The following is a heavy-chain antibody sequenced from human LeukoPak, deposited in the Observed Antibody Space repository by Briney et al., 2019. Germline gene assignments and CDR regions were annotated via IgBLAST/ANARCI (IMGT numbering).Heavy chain of an antibody. CDR3: ARLGNAAVANPPH. CDR2: TFYRSKWYY. D-gene: IGHD6-19*01. CDR1: GDSVSSNDAS. V-gene: IGHV6-1*01. J-gene: IGHJ1*01. Sequence: SQTLSLTCAISGDSVSSNDASWNWIRQSPSRGLEWLGRTFYRSKWYYDYEASLKSRITINPDTSKNQFSLQLNSVTPEDTAVYYCARLGNAAVANPPHWGQGTLVTVSS.